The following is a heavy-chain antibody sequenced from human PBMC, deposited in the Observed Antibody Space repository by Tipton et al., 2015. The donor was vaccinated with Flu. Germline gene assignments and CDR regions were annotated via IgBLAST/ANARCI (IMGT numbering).Heavy chain of an antibody. J-gene: IGHJ4*02. D-gene: IGHD1-26*01. V-gene: IGHV4-4*07. CDR3: AREGVMKGQGGIFDY. Sequence: TLSLTCTVSGDSISSYYWSWIRQPAGKGLEWIGRIYTSGSTNYNPSLKSRVTMSVDTSKNQFSLKLSSVTAADTAVYYCAREGVMKGQGGIFDYWGQGTLVTVSS. CDR2: IYTSGST. CDR1: GDSISSYY.